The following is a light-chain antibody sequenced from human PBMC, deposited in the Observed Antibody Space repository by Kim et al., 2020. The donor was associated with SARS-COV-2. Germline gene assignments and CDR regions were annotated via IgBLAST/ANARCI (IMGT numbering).Light chain of an antibody. J-gene: IGKJ1*01. CDR3: QQYNNYCT. CDR1: QSINRL. V-gene: IGKV1-5*03. CDR2: EAA. Sequence: SASEGDSVTITCRASQSINRLLAWYEHKPGSAPTLLIYEAATVESGVPSRFSGSGSGTQFTLTISSLQPDDFATYYCQQYNNYCTFGQGTTVDIK.